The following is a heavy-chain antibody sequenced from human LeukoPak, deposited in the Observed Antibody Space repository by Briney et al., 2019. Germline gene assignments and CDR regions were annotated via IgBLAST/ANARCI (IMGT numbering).Heavy chain of an antibody. CDR2: IKADGTKI. CDR3: VSAAMI. J-gene: IGHJ4*02. V-gene: IGHV3-7*01. Sequence: GRSLRLSCAASGFTFSNYWMNWVRQAPGRGLEWVANIKADGTKIYYVDSVKGRFTISRDNAKNSLYLQMNSLRAEDTAVYYCVSAAMIWAQGILVTVSS. CDR1: GFTFSNYW. D-gene: IGHD3-22*01.